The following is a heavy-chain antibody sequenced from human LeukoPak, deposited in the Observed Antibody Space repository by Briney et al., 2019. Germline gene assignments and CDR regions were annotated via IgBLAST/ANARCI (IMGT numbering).Heavy chain of an antibody. J-gene: IGHJ5*02. CDR2: ISASGST. D-gene: IGHD3-10*02. Sequence: SEALSLTCTVSGDPISSYYWSWIRQPPGKGLEWIGYISASGSTKHNPSLGSRISISLDTSKNQVSLNLRSATAADTAVYYCARHKDYFRVGGWFDPWGQGILVTVSS. CDR1: GDPISSYY. V-gene: IGHV4-4*09. CDR3: ARHKDYFRVGGWFDP.